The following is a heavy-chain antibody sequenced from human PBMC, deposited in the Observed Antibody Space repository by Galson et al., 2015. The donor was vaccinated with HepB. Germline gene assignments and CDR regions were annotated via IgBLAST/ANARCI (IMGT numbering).Heavy chain of an antibody. CDR3: AREDGSGTCFDY. CDR1: GGTFSTYG. Sequence: SVKVSCKVSGGTFSTYGISWVRQAPGQGPEWMGGIIPIFGKTNYAQKFQGRVTITADESTSTAYMELSSLRSEGTAVYYCAREDGSGTCFDYWGQGTLVTVSS. CDR2: IIPIFGKT. D-gene: IGHD1-26*01. J-gene: IGHJ4*02. V-gene: IGHV1-69*13.